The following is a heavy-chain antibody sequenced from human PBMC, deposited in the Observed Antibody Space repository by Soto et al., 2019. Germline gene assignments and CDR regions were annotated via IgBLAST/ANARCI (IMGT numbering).Heavy chain of an antibody. Sequence: GESLKISGKGSGYSFTSYWISWVRQMPGKGLEWMGRIDPSDSYTNYSPSFQGHVTISADKSISTAYLQWSSLKASDTAMYYCARQYYDFWSGPEDMDVWGQGTTVTVSS. CDR3: ARQYYDFWSGPEDMDV. CDR2: IDPSDSYT. J-gene: IGHJ6*02. V-gene: IGHV5-10-1*01. CDR1: GYSFTSYW. D-gene: IGHD3-3*01.